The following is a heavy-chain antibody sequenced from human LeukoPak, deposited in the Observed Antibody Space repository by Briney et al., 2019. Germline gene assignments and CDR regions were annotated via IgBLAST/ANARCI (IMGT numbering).Heavy chain of an antibody. CDR1: RGSISSSSYY. J-gene: IGHJ5*02. CDR2: IYYSGST. D-gene: IGHD1-26*01. V-gene: IGHV4-39*01. CDR3: ARQWDYFGWELGVRFDP. Sequence: SETLSLTCTVSRGSISSSSYYWGWIRQPPGKGLEWIGSIYYSGSTYYNPSLKSRVTISVDTSKNQFSLKLSSVTAADTGVYYCARQWDYFGWELGVRFDPWGQGTLVTVSS.